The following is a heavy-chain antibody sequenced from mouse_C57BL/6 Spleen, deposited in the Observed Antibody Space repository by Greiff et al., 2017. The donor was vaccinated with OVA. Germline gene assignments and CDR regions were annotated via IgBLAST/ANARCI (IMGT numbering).Heavy chain of an antibody. J-gene: IGHJ3*01. D-gene: IGHD2-5*01. CDR2: INPSTGGT. CDR3: ARGDSNYPFAY. CDR1: GYSFTGYY. V-gene: IGHV1-42*01. Sequence: VQLKESGPELVKPGASVKISCKASGYSFTGYYMNWVKQSPEKSLEWIGEINPSTGGTTYNQKFKAKATLTVDKSSSTAYMQLKSLTSEDSAVYYCARGDSNYPFAYWGQGTLVTVSA.